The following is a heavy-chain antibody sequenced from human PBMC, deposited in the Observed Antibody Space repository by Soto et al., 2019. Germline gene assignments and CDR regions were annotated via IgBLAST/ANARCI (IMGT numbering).Heavy chain of an antibody. J-gene: IGHJ5*02. CDR2: IDPNTGGT. CDR3: SRLHFYDSWGNTSTP. Sequence: ASVKVSCKTSGYTFTDYYIHWVRQAPGQGLEWMGYIDPNTGGTTYAQNFQGRVTMTRDTSISTAYMDLSKLISDDTPVYYWSRLHFYDSWGNTSTPWGQGTLVTV. V-gene: IGHV1-2*02. D-gene: IGHD3-22*01. CDR1: GYTFTDYY.